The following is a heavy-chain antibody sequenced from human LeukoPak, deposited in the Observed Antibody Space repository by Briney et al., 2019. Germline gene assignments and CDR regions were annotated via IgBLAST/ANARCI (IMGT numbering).Heavy chain of an antibody. J-gene: IGHJ4*02. D-gene: IGHD3-10*01. Sequence: GESPKISCKGSGYSFTNYWIGWVRQMPGKGLERMGIVFPGDSGTRYSPSFQGQVTISADKSISTAYLQWSSLKASDTAMFYCTRHTDIYASPDYWGQGTLVTVSS. CDR1: GYSFTNYW. CDR2: VFPGDSGT. V-gene: IGHV5-51*01. CDR3: TRHTDIYASPDY.